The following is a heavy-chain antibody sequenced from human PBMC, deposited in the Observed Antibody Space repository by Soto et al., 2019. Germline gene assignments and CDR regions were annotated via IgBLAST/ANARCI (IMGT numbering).Heavy chain of an antibody. J-gene: IGHJ6*02. CDR2: IYYSGST. CDR1: GGSISSGGYY. CDR3: ARTAEGYCSGGSCPPYYYYGMDV. Sequence: SETLSLTCTGSGGSISSGGYYWSWIRQHLGKGLEWIGYIYYSGSTYYNPSLKSRVTISVDTSKNQFSLKLSSVTAADTAVYYCARTAEGYCSGGSCPPYYYYGMDVWGQGTTVTVSS. V-gene: IGHV4-31*03. D-gene: IGHD2-15*01.